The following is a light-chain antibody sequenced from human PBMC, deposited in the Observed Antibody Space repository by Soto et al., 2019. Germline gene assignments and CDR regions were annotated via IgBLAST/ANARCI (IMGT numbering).Light chain of an antibody. V-gene: IGLV2-14*01. CDR3: SSYTISSTYV. J-gene: IGLJ1*01. CDR1: SSDVGTYDD. Sequence: QSALTQPASVCGSPGQSSTISCTGTSSDVGTYDDVSWYRQHPGKGPKLLIYEVTNRPSGVSNRFSGSKSGNTASLTISGLNAEDEADYYCSSYTISSTYVFGSGTKLIVL. CDR2: EVT.